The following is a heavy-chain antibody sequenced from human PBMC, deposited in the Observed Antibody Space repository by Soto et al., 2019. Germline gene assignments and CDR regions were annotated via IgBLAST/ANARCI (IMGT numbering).Heavy chain of an antibody. CDR3: ARSGLPDPVVVVGHTPFDP. D-gene: IGHD2-15*01. V-gene: IGHV1-18*01. Sequence: QVQLVQSGAEVKKPGASVKVSCKASGYTFTNYDINWVRQAPGQGLEWMGCISAYNGDTNYAQKLQGRVTMTTDTSTSTAYMELRSLRSDDTAVYYCARSGLPDPVVVVGHTPFDPWGQGTLVTVSS. J-gene: IGHJ5*02. CDR2: ISAYNGDT. CDR1: GYTFTNYD.